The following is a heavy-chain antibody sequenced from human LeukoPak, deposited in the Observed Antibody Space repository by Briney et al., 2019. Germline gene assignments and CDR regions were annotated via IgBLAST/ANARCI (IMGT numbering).Heavy chain of an antibody. CDR1: GGSISSSSYY. CDR2: IYYSGST. V-gene: IGHV4-39*01. J-gene: IGHJ5*02. Sequence: SETLSLTCTVSGGSISSSSYYWGWIRQPPGKGLEWIGSIYYSGSTYYNPSLKGRVTISVDTSKNQFSLKLSSVTAADTAVYYCARVYYDILTARVDWFDPWGQGTLVTVSS. D-gene: IGHD3-9*01. CDR3: ARVYYDILTARVDWFDP.